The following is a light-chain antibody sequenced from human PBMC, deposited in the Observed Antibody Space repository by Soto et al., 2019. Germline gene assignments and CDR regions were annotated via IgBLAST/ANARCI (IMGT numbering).Light chain of an antibody. CDR1: LSVFYSSNNQNY. Sequence: DIVMTQSPDSLTVSLGERATINCKSSLSVFYSSNNQNYLAWYQHKPGQPPKLLIYWASTRESGVPDRFSGRGSGTDLTLTISSLQAEDVAVYYCKKYYTTLAPTFGGGTKVEIK. J-gene: IGKJ4*01. CDR3: KKYYTTLAPT. V-gene: IGKV4-1*01. CDR2: WAS.